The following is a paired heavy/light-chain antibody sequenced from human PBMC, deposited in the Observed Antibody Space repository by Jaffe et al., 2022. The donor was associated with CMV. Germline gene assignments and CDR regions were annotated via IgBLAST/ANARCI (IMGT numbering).Light chain of an antibody. J-gene: IGKJ1*01. Sequence: DIQMTQSPSSLSASVGDSVTISCRASQSVSNYLNWYQQRPGKPPKLLIFGASTLQGGVPSRFSGSGSGTDFTLTINSLQPEDFATYYCQQSHSTPPAFGPGTKVEVK. CDR1: QSVSNY. CDR2: GAS. V-gene: IGKV1-39*01. CDR3: QQSHSTPPA.
Heavy chain of an antibody. CDR3: ASPYDRTAMDMVAKMKVDPEPLEF. D-gene: IGHD5-12*01. Sequence: QVLLVQSGAEVKRPGSSVKVSCKASGGPFSAFAISWVRQAPGEGLEWMGGLIAILNSAKYAQKFKGRLTITADESTATAYMTLSSLRYEDTATYYCASPYDRTAMDMVAKMKVDPEPLEFWGQGTVVSVSS. CDR1: GGPFSAFA. J-gene: IGHJ4*02. V-gene: IGHV1-69*01. CDR2: LIAILNSA.